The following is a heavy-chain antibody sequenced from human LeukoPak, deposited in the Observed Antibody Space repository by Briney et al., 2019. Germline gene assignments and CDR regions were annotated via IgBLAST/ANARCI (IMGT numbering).Heavy chain of an antibody. CDR1: GYTFTSYG. D-gene: IGHD2-21*02. CDR2: ISAYNGNT. CDR3: ARGRKRPYCGGDCYSHFDY. V-gene: IGHV1-18*01. J-gene: IGHJ4*02. Sequence: ASVKVSCKASGYTFTSYGISWVRQAPGQGLEWMGWISAYNGNTNYAQKLQGRVTMTTDTSTSTAYLELRSLRSDDTAVYYCARGRKRPYCGGDCYSHFDYWGQGTLVTVSS.